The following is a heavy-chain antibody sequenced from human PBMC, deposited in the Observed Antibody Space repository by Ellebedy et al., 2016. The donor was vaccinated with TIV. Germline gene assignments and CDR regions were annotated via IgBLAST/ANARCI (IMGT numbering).Heavy chain of an antibody. V-gene: IGHV3-7*01. CDR3: ARDQWLGRAYYFDS. D-gene: IGHD6-19*01. CDR1: GFTFSGYW. CDR2: IKQDGSEK. Sequence: GESLKISCAASGFTFSGYWMSWVRQAPGKGPEWVANIKQDGSEKYYVDSVKGRFSISRDNTKNSLYLQMNSLTDEDTAVYYCARDQWLGRAYYFDSWGQGTLVTVSS. J-gene: IGHJ4*02.